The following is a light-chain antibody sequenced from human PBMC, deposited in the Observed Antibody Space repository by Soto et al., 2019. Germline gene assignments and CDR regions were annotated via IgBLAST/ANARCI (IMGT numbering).Light chain of an antibody. Sequence: AIRMTQSPSSLSASTGDRVTITCRASQGISSYLAWYQQKPGKAPELLIYAASTLQSGVPSRFSGSGSGTDFTLTITCLQSEDFATYYCQQYYSYPLTFGQGTKVDI. CDR1: QGISSY. CDR3: QQYYSYPLT. V-gene: IGKV1-8*01. CDR2: AAS. J-gene: IGKJ1*01.